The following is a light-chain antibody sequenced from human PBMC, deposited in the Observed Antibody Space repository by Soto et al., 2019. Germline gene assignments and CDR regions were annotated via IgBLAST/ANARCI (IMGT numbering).Light chain of an antibody. CDR2: EDN. Sequence: NFMLTQPHSVSASPGKTVTISCTGSSGSIASNYVQWYQQRPGSAPTTVIYEDNQRPSGVPDRFSGSIDSSSNSASLTISGLKTEDEADSYCQSYDSSNPVFGGGTQLTVL. V-gene: IGLV6-57*02. CDR3: QSYDSSNPV. J-gene: IGLJ7*01. CDR1: SGSIASNY.